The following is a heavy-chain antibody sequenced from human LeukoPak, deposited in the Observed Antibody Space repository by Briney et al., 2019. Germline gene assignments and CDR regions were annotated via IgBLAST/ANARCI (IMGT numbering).Heavy chain of an antibody. CDR2: INPNNGNT. V-gene: IGHV1-46*01. CDR3: ARESDVGKDFDC. CDR1: GYTFTYHY. Sequence: GASVKVSCTASGYTFTYHYIHLVRQAPGQGLEWMGIINPNNGNTNYAQRFQGRVTMTRDTSTSTVYMELSGLGSEDTAVYYCARESDVGKDFDCWGQGTLVTVSS. D-gene: IGHD1-1*01. J-gene: IGHJ4*02.